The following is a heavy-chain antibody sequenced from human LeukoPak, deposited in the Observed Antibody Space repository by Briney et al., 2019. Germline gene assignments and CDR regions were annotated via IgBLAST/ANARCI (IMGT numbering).Heavy chain of an antibody. CDR2: IYYSGST. J-gene: IGHJ4*02. D-gene: IGHD1-26*01. CDR1: GGSISSTSYY. CDR3: VRDRELHY. V-gene: IGHV4-39*07. Sequence: PSETLSLTCTVSGGSISSTSYYWGWIRQPPGKGLEWIGFIYYSGSTYYNPSLKSRATISVDTSKNQFSLKLTSMTAADTAFYYCVRDRELHYWGQGILVTVSS.